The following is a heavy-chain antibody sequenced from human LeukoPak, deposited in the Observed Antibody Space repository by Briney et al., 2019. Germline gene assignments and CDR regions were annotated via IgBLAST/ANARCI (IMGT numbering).Heavy chain of an antibody. CDR3: AKATTAIVVDNFFDY. CDR2: ISGNGGAT. J-gene: IGHJ4*02. D-gene: IGHD3-22*01. CDR1: GFTFTSYA. Sequence: GGSLRLSCAASGFTFTSYAMSWVRQAPGKGLEWVSAISGNGGATYYADSVKGRFTISRDNSKNTLHLQMNSLRAEDTALYYCAKATTAIVVDNFFDYWGQGTLVSVSS. V-gene: IGHV3-23*01.